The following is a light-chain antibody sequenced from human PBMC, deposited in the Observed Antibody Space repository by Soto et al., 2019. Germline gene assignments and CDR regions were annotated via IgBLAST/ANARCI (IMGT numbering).Light chain of an antibody. Sequence: QSVLTQPPSASGTPGQRVTISCSGSSSNIGSNTVNWYQQLPGTAPKLLIYSNNQRPSGVPDRFSGSKSGTSASLAISGLQSEDESDYYCAAWDDRLNGSSYVFGTGTKLTVL. CDR3: AAWDDRLNGSSYV. CDR1: SSNIGSNT. J-gene: IGLJ1*01. CDR2: SNN. V-gene: IGLV1-44*01.